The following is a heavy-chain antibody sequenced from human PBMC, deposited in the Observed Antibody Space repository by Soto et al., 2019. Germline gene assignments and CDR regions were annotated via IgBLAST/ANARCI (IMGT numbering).Heavy chain of an antibody. J-gene: IGHJ1*01. CDR3: ARENYDILTGPTQYFQH. V-gene: IGHV1-18*04. Sequence: ASVKVSCKASGYTFTSYGISWVRQAPGQGLEWMGWISAYNGNTNYAQKLQGRVTMTTDTSTSTAYMELRSLRSDDTAVYYCARENYDILTGPTQYFQHWGQGTLVTVSS. D-gene: IGHD3-9*01. CDR2: ISAYNGNT. CDR1: GYTFTSYG.